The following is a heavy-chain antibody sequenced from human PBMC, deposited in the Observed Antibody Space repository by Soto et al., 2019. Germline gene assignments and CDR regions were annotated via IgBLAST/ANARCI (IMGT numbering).Heavy chain of an antibody. V-gene: IGHV3-23*01. J-gene: IGHJ5*02. Sequence: LPLSCAPSGFTFSSYAMSWVRQAPGKGLEWVSAISGSGGSTYYADSVKGRFTISRDNSKNTLYLQMNSLRAEDTAVYYCAKARALLWFLGFDPWGQGTLVTVS. CDR1: GFTFSSYA. D-gene: IGHD3-10*01. CDR3: AKARALLWFLGFDP. CDR2: ISGSGGST.